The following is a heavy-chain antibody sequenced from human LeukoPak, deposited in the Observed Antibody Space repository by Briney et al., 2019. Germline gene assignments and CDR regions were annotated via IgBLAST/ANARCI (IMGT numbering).Heavy chain of an antibody. CDR3: ARDSGITVTTRVNYYMDV. CDR1: GFTFSTYS. Sequence: GGSLRLSCAASGFTFSTYSMNWVRQAPGKGLEWVSYIDTGTSTIYYADSVKGRFTISRDNAKNSLYLQMNSLRAEDTAVYYCARDSGITVTTRVNYYMDVWGKGTTVTISS. J-gene: IGHJ6*03. CDR2: IDTGTSTI. D-gene: IGHD4-17*01. V-gene: IGHV3-48*04.